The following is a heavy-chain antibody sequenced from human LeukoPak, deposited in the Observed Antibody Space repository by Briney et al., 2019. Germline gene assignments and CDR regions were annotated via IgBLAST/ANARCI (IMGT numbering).Heavy chain of an antibody. CDR2: MNPNSGNT. J-gene: IGHJ5*02. V-gene: IGHV1-8*01. CDR3: ARVPNSRYNWFDP. Sequence: ASVKVSCKASGYTFTSYDIHWVRQATGQGLEWMGWMNPNSGNTGYAQKFQGRVTMTRNTSISTAYMELSSLRSEDTAVYYCARVPNSRYNWFDPWGQGTLVTVSS. CDR1: GYTFTSYD. D-gene: IGHD2/OR15-2a*01.